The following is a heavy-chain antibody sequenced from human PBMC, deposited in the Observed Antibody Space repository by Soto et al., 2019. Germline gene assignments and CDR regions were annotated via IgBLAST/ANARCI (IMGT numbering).Heavy chain of an antibody. CDR3: ARESYMIAAAASPRFDY. CDR1: GGSFSGYY. V-gene: IGHV4-34*01. CDR2: INHSGST. Sequence: SETLSLTCAAYGGSFSGYYWSWIRQPPGKGLEWIGEINHSGSTNYNPSLKSRVTISVDTSKNQFSLKLSSVTAADTAVYYCARESYMIAAAASPRFDYWGQGTLVTVSS. D-gene: IGHD6-13*01. J-gene: IGHJ4*02.